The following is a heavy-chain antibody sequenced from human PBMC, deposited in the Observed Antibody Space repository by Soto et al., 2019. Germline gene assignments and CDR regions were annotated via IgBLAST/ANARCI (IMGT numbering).Heavy chain of an antibody. Sequence: QVQLQEWGPGLVKPSGTLSLTCAVSGGSISSSNWWTWVRQPPGKGLEWIGEIYHSGCTNYNPSLKSPITISVDKSKNQFSLKVTSVTAADTAVYYCAILLRSTYGMDVWGQGTTVTVSS. J-gene: IGHJ6*02. CDR1: GGSISSSNW. CDR2: IYHSGCT. D-gene: IGHD3-3*01. CDR3: AILLRSTYGMDV. V-gene: IGHV4-4*02.